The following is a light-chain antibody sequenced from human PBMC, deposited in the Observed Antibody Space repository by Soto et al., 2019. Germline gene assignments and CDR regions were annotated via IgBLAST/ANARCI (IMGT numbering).Light chain of an antibody. Sequence: DIQMTQSPSSLSASVGDRVTITCRASQSITRFLNWYQQKPGKAPKLLIYAASSLQSGVPSRFSGSGSGTHFTLTISSLQPEDFATYYCQQYENYWTFGQGTKVDIK. J-gene: IGKJ1*01. CDR3: QQYENYWT. CDR1: QSITRF. V-gene: IGKV1-39*01. CDR2: AAS.